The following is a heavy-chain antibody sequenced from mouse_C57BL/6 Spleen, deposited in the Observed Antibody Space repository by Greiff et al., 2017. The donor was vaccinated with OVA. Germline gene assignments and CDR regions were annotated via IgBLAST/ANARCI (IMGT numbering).Heavy chain of an antibody. CDR1: GFTFSDYG. V-gene: IGHV5-17*01. Sequence: DVMLVESGGGLVKPGGSLKLSCAASGFTFSDYGMHWVRQAPEKGLEWVAYISSGSSTIYYADTVKGRFTISRDNAKNTLFLQMTSLRSEDTAMYYCAREIYYYGSSYGYFDYWGQGTTLTVSS. J-gene: IGHJ2*01. CDR3: AREIYYYGSSYGYFDY. D-gene: IGHD1-1*01. CDR2: ISSGSSTI.